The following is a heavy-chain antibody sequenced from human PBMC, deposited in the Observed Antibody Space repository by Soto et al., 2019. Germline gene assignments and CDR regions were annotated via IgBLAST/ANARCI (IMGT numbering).Heavy chain of an antibody. V-gene: IGHV3-48*02. CDR3: ARDEDRQWLSPFDF. CDR2: ITSRSSTI. D-gene: IGHD6-19*01. J-gene: IGHJ4*02. CDR1: GFTFSTYS. Sequence: EVQLVESGGGLVQPGGSLRLSCAASGFTFSTYSMNWVRQAPGKGLEWVSYITSRSSTIYYADSVKGRFTISRDNAKNSLYLQMNSLRDDDTAVYYCARDEDRQWLSPFDFWGQGTLVTVSS.